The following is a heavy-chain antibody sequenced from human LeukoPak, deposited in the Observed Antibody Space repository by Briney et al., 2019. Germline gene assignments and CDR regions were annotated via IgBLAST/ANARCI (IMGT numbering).Heavy chain of an antibody. CDR3: ARDGRFYGH. J-gene: IGHJ4*02. Sequence: ETLSLTCTVSGGSISSYYWSWIRQPPGKGLEWVSSISSSSSYIYYADSVKGRFTISRDNAKNSLYLQMNSLRAEDTAVYYCARDGRFYGHWGQGTLVTVSS. CDR1: GGSISSYY. V-gene: IGHV3-21*01. D-gene: IGHD1-26*01. CDR2: ISSSSSYI.